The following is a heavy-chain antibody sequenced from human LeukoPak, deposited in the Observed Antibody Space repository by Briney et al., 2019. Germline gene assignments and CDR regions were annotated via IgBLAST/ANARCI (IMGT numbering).Heavy chain of an antibody. Sequence: GGSLRLSCAASGFTFSSYEMNWVRQAPGKGLEWVSYISGSGSTIYYGDSLKGRFTISRDNANNSLYLQMNSLRAEDTAVYYCARVPSSGYFYFEYWGQGTLVTVSS. J-gene: IGHJ4*02. D-gene: IGHD3-22*01. CDR2: ISGSGSTI. CDR3: ARVPSSGYFYFEY. CDR1: GFTFSSYE. V-gene: IGHV3-48*03.